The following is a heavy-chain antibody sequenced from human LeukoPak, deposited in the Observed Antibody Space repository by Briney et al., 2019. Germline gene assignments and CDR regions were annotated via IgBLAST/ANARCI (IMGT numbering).Heavy chain of an antibody. Sequence: AGGSLRLSCAASGFTFSNAWMSWVRQAPGKGLEWVGRIKSKTDGGTTDYAAPVKGRFTISRDDSKNTLYLQMNSLKTEDTAVYYCTTVSGRLRLGYDFDYWGQGTLVTVSS. D-gene: IGHD5-12*01. CDR1: GFTFSNAW. V-gene: IGHV3-15*01. J-gene: IGHJ4*02. CDR2: IKSKTDGGTT. CDR3: TTVSGRLRLGYDFDY.